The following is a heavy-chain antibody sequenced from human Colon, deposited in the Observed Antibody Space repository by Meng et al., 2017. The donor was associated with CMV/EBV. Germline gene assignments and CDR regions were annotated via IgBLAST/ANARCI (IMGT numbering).Heavy chain of an antibody. V-gene: IGHV3-20*04. CDR1: GFTFDDYG. Sequence: SCAASGFTFDDYGMSWVRQAPGKGLEWVSTINWNGKTAGHADSVQGRVTISRDNARNSLYLEMNFLRAEDTAFYYCARAGHSGSYLPGLFDYWGQGALVTVSS. CDR2: INWNGKTA. CDR3: ARAGHSGSYLPGLFDY. J-gene: IGHJ4*02. D-gene: IGHD1-26*01.